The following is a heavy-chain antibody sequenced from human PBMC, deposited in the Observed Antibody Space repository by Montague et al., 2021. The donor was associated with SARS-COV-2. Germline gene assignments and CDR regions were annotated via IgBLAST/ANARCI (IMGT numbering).Heavy chain of an antibody. J-gene: IGHJ6*02. D-gene: IGHD3-9*01. CDR3: ARTYYDILTGRDYGMDV. V-gene: IGHV2-70*11. CDR2: IDWDDDK. Sequence: PALVKPTQTLTLTCTFSGFSLSTSGMSVSWIRQPPGKALEWLARIDWDDDKYYSTSLKTRLTISKDTSKNQVVLTMTNMDPVDTATYYCARTYYDILTGRDYGMDVWGQGTLVTVSS. CDR1: GFSLSTSGMS.